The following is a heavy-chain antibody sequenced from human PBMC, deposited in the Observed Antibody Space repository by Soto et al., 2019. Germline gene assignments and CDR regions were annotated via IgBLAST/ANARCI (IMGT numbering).Heavy chain of an antibody. CDR2: FDPEDGET. J-gene: IGHJ5*02. V-gene: IGHV1-24*01. Sequence: ASVKVSCKVSGYTLTELSMHWVRQAPGKGLEWMGGFDPEDGETIYAQKFQGRVTMTEDTSTDTAYMELRSLRSEDTAVYYCATVSGDSSSWSRGWLHPWGQGTMVTVYS. CDR3: ATVSGDSSSWSRGWLHP. D-gene: IGHD6-13*01. CDR1: GYTLTELS.